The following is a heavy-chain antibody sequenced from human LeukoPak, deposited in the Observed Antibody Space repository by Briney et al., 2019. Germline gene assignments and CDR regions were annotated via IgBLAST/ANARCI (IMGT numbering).Heavy chain of an antibody. J-gene: IGHJ4*02. CDR2: IFSHGET. D-gene: IGHD2-8*01. CDR1: GFTVGNNY. Sequence: GGSLRLSCAASGFTVGNNYMNWVRQAPGKALEWVSLIFSHGETSYADSVKGRFTISRDNSKNTLYLQMNGLRVEDTAVYYCARDPPAVSINTYAWGQGTLVTVSS. V-gene: IGHV3-66*01. CDR3: ARDPPAVSINTYA.